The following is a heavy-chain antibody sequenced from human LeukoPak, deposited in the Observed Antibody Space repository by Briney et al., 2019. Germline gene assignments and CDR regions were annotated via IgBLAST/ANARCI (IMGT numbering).Heavy chain of an antibody. CDR2: ISSSSSTI. CDR3: ASALGGAAKLGDY. D-gene: IGHD2-15*01. Sequence: PGGSLRLSCAASGFSFSSHSMNWVRQAPGKGLEWVSYISSSSSTIYYADSVEGRFTISRDNAKNSLYLQMNSLRAEDTAVYYCASALGGAAKLGDYWGQGTLVTVSS. J-gene: IGHJ4*02. CDR1: GFSFSSHS. V-gene: IGHV3-48*01.